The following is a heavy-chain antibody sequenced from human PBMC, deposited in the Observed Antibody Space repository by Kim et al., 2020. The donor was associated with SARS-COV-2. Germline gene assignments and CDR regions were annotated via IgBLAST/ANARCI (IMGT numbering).Heavy chain of an antibody. CDR2: INHSGST. CDR3: ARGSLGSGGSGSYYNPYYYYYGMDV. D-gene: IGHD3-10*01. J-gene: IGHJ6*02. CDR1: GGSFSGYY. V-gene: IGHV4-34*01. Sequence: SETLSLTCAVYGGSFSGYYWSWIRQPPGKGLEWIGEINHSGSTNYNPSLKSRVTISVDTSKNQFSLKLSSVTAADTAVYYCARGSLGSGGSGSYYNPYYYYYGMDVWGQGTTVTVSS.